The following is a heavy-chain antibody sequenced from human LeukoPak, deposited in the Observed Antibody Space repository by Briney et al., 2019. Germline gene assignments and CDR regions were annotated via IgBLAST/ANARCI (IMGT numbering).Heavy chain of an antibody. J-gene: IGHJ3*02. Sequence: GGSLRLSCAASGFTFSTYAKSWVRQAPGKGLEWVSTTTGSGGSTYYADSVKGRFTISRDNSKNTVYLQMNSLRAEDTAIYYCAKDASSSWRWGAFDIWGQGTMVTVSS. D-gene: IGHD6-13*01. CDR3: AKDASSSWRWGAFDI. CDR2: TTGSGGST. CDR1: GFTFSTYA. V-gene: IGHV3-23*01.